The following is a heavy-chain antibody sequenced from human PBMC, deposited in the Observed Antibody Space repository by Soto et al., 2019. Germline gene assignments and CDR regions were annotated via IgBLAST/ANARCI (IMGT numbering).Heavy chain of an antibody. CDR2: ISGSGGST. V-gene: IGHV3-23*01. CDR1: GFTFSSYA. D-gene: IGHD3-10*01. J-gene: IGHJ4*01. CDR3: AKDSRGGFFDY. Sequence: GGSLRLSCAASGFTFSSYAMSWVRQAPGKGLEWVSAISGSGGSTYYAASVKGRFTISRVNSKNTLYLQMNSLRAEDAAVYYCAKDSRGGFFDYWGHGTLVTVS.